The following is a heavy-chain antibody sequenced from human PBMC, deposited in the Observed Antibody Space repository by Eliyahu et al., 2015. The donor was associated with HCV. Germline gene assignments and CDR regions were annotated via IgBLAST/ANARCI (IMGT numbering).Heavy chain of an antibody. CDR2: IRGSGGST. V-gene: IGHV3-23*01. D-gene: IGHD6-19*01. CDR1: GFTFXSXA. CDR3: AKDRPILAVAGRGVAREGYYFDY. Sequence: EVQLLESGGGLVQPGGSLRLSCXASGFTFXSXAMAWVXPAPGKGXEWVSAIRGSGGSTYYADSVKGRFTISRDNSKNTLYLQMNSLRAEDTAVYYCAKDRPILAVAGRGVAREGYYFDYWGQGTLVTVSS. J-gene: IGHJ4*02.